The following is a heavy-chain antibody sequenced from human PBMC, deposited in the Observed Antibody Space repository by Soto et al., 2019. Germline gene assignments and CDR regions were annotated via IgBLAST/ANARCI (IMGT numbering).Heavy chain of an antibody. CDR3: ARHDYDSGSYVRY. Sequence: QLQLQESGPGLVKPSETLSLTCTVSGGSISSTSYYWGWIRQPPGKGLEWIGNIYLSGTTYYNPSLTSRVTISVDTSKNQFSLKLTSVTAADTAVYYCARHDYDSGSYVRYWGQGTLVTVSS. J-gene: IGHJ4*02. D-gene: IGHD3-10*01. V-gene: IGHV4-39*01. CDR2: IYLSGTT. CDR1: GGSISSTSYY.